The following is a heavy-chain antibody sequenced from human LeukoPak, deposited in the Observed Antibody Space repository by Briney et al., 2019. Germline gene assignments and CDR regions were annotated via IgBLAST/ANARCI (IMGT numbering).Heavy chain of an antibody. CDR1: GFTFSSYS. Sequence: PGGSLRLSCAASGFTFSSYSMNWVRQAPGKGLEWVSSISSSSSYIYYADSVKGRFTISRDNAKNSLYLQMNSLRAEDTAVYYCARPKRPVLRFLEWFGAFDIWGQGTMVTVSS. D-gene: IGHD3-3*01. J-gene: IGHJ3*02. V-gene: IGHV3-21*01. CDR3: ARPKRPVLRFLEWFGAFDI. CDR2: ISSSSSYI.